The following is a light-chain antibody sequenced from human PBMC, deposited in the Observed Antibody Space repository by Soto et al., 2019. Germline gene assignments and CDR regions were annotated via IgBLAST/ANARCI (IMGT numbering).Light chain of an antibody. J-gene: IGLJ3*02. V-gene: IGLV1-40*01. CDR3: HSYDSSLSGWV. Sequence: QSVLTQPPSVSGAPGQTVTISCTRSSYNIGASYDVHWYQHLPGTAPKLIIYGNNNRPSGVPDRFSGSKSGTSASLAITGLQAEDEADYYCHSYDSSLSGWVFGGGTKLTVL. CDR2: GNN. CDR1: SYNIGASYD.